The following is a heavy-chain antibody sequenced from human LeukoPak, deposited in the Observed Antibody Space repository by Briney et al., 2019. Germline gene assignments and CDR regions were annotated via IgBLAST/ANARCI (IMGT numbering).Heavy chain of an antibody. CDR2: ISGSGGST. Sequence: TGGSLRLSCAASGFTFSSYAMSWVRQAPGKGLEWVSAISGSGGSTYYPGSVKGRFTISRENAKNSLYLQMNSLRAGDTAVYYCARSIYCSSTSCPGDAFDIWGQGTMVTVSS. J-gene: IGHJ3*02. D-gene: IGHD2-2*01. CDR3: ARSIYCSSTSCPGDAFDI. V-gene: IGHV3-23*01. CDR1: GFTFSSYA.